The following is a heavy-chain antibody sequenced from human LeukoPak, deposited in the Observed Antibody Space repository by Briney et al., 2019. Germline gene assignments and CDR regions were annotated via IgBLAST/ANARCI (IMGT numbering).Heavy chain of an antibody. CDR2: IYTSGST. V-gene: IGHV4-61*02. J-gene: IGHJ2*01. D-gene: IGHD3-9*01. CDR1: GGSISSGSYY. Sequence: SETLSLTCTVSGGSISSGSYYWTWTRQPAGKGLEWIGRIYTSGSTNYNPSLKSRVTISVDTSKNQFSLKLSSVTAADTAVYYCARQYIDILTGYHRGELYWYFDLWGRGTLVTVSS. CDR3: ARQYIDILTGYHRGELYWYFDL.